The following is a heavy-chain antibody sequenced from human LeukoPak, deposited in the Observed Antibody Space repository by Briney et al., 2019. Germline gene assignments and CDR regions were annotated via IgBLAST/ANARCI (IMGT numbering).Heavy chain of an antibody. Sequence: SATLSLTRTLSGGSISSGSYYWSWIRQPAGKGLEWIGRIYTSGSTNYNPSLKSRVTISVDTSKNQFSLKLSSVIAADTAVYYCARVTTGGYYNCWGQGTLVTVSS. D-gene: IGHD3-22*01. CDR3: ARVTTGGYYNC. CDR1: GGSISSGSYY. CDR2: IYTSGST. V-gene: IGHV4-61*02. J-gene: IGHJ4*02.